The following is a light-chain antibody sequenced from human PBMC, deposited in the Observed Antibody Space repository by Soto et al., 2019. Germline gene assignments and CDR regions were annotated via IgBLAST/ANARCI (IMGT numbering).Light chain of an antibody. V-gene: IGKV1-5*01. J-gene: IGKJ1*01. CDR2: DAS. CDR1: QSISAW. CDR3: QQYSSYRT. Sequence: DIQMTQSPSTLSASVGDRVTLTCRASQSISAWLAWYQQKPGKAPKLLIYDASILESGVPSRFSGSGSGTEFSLTISSLQPDDFATYSCQQYSSYRTFGQGTKVEIK.